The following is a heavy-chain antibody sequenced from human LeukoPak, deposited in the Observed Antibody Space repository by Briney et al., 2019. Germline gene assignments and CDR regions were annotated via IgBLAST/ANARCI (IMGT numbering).Heavy chain of an antibody. CDR3: ARVTGYMVEDFFDY. CDR1: GGSISSYY. CDR2: IYYSGST. Sequence: SETLSLTCTVSGGSISSYYWSWIRQPPGKGLEWIGYIYYSGSTNYDPSLKSRVTISVDTSKNQFSLKLRYVTAADTAVYYCARVTGYMVEDFFDYWGQGTLVTVSS. J-gene: IGHJ4*02. D-gene: IGHD3-9*01. V-gene: IGHV4-59*01.